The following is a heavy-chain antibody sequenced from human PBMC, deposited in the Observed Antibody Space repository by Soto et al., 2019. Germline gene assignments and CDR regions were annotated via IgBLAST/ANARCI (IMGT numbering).Heavy chain of an antibody. CDR1: GGSISSSSYY. Sequence: ASETLSLTCTVSGGSISSSSYYWGWIRQPPGKGLEWIGSIYYSGSTYYNPSLKSRVTISVDTSKNQFSLKLSSVTAADTAVYYCASTKGEWLLWNWFDPWGQGTLVTVSS. CDR3: ASTKGEWLLWNWFDP. J-gene: IGHJ5*02. V-gene: IGHV4-39*01. D-gene: IGHD3-3*01. CDR2: IYYSGST.